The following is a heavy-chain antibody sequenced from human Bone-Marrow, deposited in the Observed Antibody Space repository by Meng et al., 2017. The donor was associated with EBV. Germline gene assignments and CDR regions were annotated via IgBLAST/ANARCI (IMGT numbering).Heavy chain of an antibody. D-gene: IGHD3-10*01. CDR2: IYWDDDK. Sequence: QLHTQESHPRLVKPQHNLTLYRTFVGSSLTTGGVGVCWIRPPPGKALEWLELIYWDDDKRYSPSLKSRLTITKDTSKNQVVLTMTNMDPVDTAAYYCAHTVWVRGVTLGYFDYWGRGTLVTVSS. CDR3: AHTVWVRGVTLGYFDY. CDR1: GSSLTTGGVG. J-gene: IGHJ4*02. V-gene: IGHV2-5*02.